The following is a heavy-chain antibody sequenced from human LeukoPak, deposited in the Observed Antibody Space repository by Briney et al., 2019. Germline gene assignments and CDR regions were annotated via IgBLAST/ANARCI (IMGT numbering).Heavy chain of an antibody. CDR3: TTNPGTWGDF. CDR1: GLTFSNAW. D-gene: IGHD7-27*01. V-gene: IGHV3-15*07. Sequence: GGSLRLSCAASGLTFSNAWMNWVRQAPGKGLEWVAHIKSETNGGTADYAAAVEGRFTISRDDSKNTLYLQMNSLKIEDTAVYFCTTNPGTWGDFWGQGSLVTVSS. CDR2: IKSETNGGTA. J-gene: IGHJ4*02.